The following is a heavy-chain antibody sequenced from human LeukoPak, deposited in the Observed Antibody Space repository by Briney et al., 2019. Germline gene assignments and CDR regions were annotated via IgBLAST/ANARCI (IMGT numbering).Heavy chain of an antibody. Sequence: GGSLRLSCVTSGFTFSRYSMSWVRQAPGKGLEWVSSISSSSSYIYYADSIKGRFTISRDNAKNSLYLQMDSLRAEDTAVYYCAGGSSTSAYYFDYWGQGTLVTVSS. D-gene: IGHD2-2*01. CDR3: AGGSSTSAYYFDY. J-gene: IGHJ4*02. CDR2: ISSSSSYI. V-gene: IGHV3-21*01. CDR1: GFTFSRYS.